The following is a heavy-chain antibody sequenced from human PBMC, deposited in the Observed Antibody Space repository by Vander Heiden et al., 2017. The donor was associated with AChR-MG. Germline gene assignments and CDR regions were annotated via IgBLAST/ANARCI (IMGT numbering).Heavy chain of an antibody. CDR3: ARGRAYCSSTSCYSNWFDP. V-gene: IGHV4-34*01. CDR2: INHSGST. Sequence: QVQLQQWGAGLLKPSETLSLTCAVYGGSFRGYYWSWIRQPPGKGLEWIGEINHSGSTNYNPSLKSRVTISVDTSKNQFSLKLSSVTAADTAVYYCARGRAYCSSTSCYSNWFDPWGQGTLVTVSS. CDR1: GGSFRGYY. J-gene: IGHJ5*02. D-gene: IGHD2-2*01.